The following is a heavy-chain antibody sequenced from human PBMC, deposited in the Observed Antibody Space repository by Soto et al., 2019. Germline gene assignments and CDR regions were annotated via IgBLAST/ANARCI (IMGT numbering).Heavy chain of an antibody. J-gene: IGHJ6*02. D-gene: IGHD6-13*01. V-gene: IGHV1-18*01. CDR3: ARLLAELDYYGMDV. CDR2: ISAHNGNT. CDR1: GYTFTSYG. Sequence: GASVKVSCKASGYTFTSYGINWVRQAPGQGLEWMGWISAHNGNTNYAQKLQGRVTMTTDTSTSTAYMELRSLRSDDTAVYYCARLLAELDYYGMDVWGQGTTVTVSS.